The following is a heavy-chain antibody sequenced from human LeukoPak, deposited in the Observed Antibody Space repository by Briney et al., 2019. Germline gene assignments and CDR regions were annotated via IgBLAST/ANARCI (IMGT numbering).Heavy chain of an antibody. CDR3: ARAVVPAAIGSFQH. D-gene: IGHD2-2*02. Sequence: EGSLRLSCAASGFTFSSYEMNWVRQAPGKGLEWVSYISSSGSTIYYADSVKGRFTISRDKAKNSLYLQMNSLRAEDTAVYYCARAVVPAAIGSFQHWGQGTLVTVSS. CDR1: GFTFSSYE. CDR2: ISSSGSTI. J-gene: IGHJ1*01. V-gene: IGHV3-48*03.